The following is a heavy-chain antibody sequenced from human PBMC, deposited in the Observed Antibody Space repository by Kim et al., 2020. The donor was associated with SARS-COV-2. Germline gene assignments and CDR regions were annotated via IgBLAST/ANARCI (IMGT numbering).Heavy chain of an antibody. J-gene: IGHJ4*02. CDR3: ARHFSGERPLYGSGSQIDY. V-gene: IGHV5-10-1*01. CDR2: FDPSDSYT. Sequence: GESLKISCKGSGYSFTSYWISWVRQMPGKGLEWMGRFDPSDSYTNYSPSFQGHVTISADKSISTAYLQWSSLKASDTAMYYCARHFSGERPLYGSGSQIDYWGQGTLVTVSS. D-gene: IGHD3-10*01. CDR1: GYSFTSYW.